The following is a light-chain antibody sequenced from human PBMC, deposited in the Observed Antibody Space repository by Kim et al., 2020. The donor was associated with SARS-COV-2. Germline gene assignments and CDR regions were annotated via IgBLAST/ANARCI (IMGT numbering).Light chain of an antibody. CDR2: ENN. V-gene: IGLV6-57*02. Sequence: NFMLTQPHSVSESPGKTVTISCTGSSGSIASNYVQWFQQRPGSAPTTVIYENNRRPSGVPDRFSGSIDSSSNSASLTISGLKTEDEADYYCQSYDSSSHRVFGGGTKLTVL. J-gene: IGLJ3*02. CDR1: SGSIASNY. CDR3: QSYDSSSHRV.